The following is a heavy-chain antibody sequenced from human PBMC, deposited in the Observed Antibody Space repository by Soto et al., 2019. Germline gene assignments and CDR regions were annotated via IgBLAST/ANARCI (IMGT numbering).Heavy chain of an antibody. CDR3: VQTTGWPGFDF. CDR2: IYGGGTT. Sequence: EVQLVESGGGLIQPGGSLRLSCAASGFTVSSKYMTWVRQAPGKGLEWVSVIYGGGTTSYADSVKGRFTISRDNSKKTLYLQVNSLRAEDTAVYYCVQTTGWPGFDFWGQGPLVTVS. J-gene: IGHJ4*02. CDR1: GFTVSSKY. D-gene: IGHD6-19*01. V-gene: IGHV3-53*01.